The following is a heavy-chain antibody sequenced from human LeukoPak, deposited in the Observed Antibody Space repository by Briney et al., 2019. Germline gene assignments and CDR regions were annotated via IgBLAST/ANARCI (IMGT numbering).Heavy chain of an antibody. CDR3: ARALDYGDYPFDY. J-gene: IGHJ4*02. CDR2: IYHSGNT. Sequence: PSETLSLTCAVSGYSISSGYYWGWIRQPPGKGLEWIGSIYHSGNTYYNPSLKSRVTISVDTSKNQFSLKLSSVTAADTAVYYCARALDYGDYPFDYWGQGTLVTVSS. D-gene: IGHD4-17*01. V-gene: IGHV4-38-2*01. CDR1: GYSISSGYY.